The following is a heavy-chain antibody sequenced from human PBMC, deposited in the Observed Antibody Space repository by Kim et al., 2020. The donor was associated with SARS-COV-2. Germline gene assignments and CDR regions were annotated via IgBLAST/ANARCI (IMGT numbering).Heavy chain of an antibody. CDR2: VHIGGTT. J-gene: IGHJ4*02. CDR1: GGSLNSFY. CDR3: ARRPGASFDS. V-gene: IGHV4-4*08. Sequence: SETLSLTCTFSGGSLNSFYLSWIRQAPGQGLEWVGFVHIGGTTTYNSSLKSRVTISLDTSKSQFSLWLTSVSAADSAVYYCARRPGASFDSWGPGISVTVSS. D-gene: IGHD3-10*01.